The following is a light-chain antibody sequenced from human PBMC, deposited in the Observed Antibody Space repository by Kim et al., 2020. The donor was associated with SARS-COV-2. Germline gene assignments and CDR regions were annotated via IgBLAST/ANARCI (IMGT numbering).Light chain of an antibody. CDR1: RRRKNY. Sequence: LGQKVRITGQGYRRRKNYASWNHKKPGQAPLLVRYETNKRPAGSPDRFYGPRSGDTASLTFTGAQAEEDADYYCVSRDDSSSRLAFGGGTQLTVL. CDR2: ETN. V-gene: IGLV3-19*01. CDR3: VSRDDSSSRLA. J-gene: IGLJ2*01.